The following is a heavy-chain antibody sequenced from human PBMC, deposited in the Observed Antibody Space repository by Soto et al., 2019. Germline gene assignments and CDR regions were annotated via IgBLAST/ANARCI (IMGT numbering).Heavy chain of an antibody. Sequence: GGSLRLSCAASGFTFSNAWLSWVRQAPGKGLEWVGRIKSKTDGGTTDYTAPVKGRFTISRDDSKNTLYLQMNSLKIEDTAVVYCTTGPTSTKNLWGQGHLVTVCS. CDR3: TTGPTSTKNL. V-gene: IGHV3-15*01. D-gene: IGHD6-6*01. CDR2: IKSKTDGGTT. CDR1: GFTFSNAW. J-gene: IGHJ1*01.